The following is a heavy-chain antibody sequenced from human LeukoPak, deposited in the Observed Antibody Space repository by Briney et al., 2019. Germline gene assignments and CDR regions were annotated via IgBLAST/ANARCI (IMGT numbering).Heavy chain of an antibody. CDR2: ITAYNGDT. D-gene: IGHD3-10*01. CDR3: ARASRWYYYGSGSPEGYYMDV. J-gene: IGHJ6*03. V-gene: IGHV1-18*01. CDR1: GYTFSRYG. Sequence: GASVKVSCKASGYTFSRYGITWVRQAPGQGLEWMGWITAYNGDTKDAQKFQGRVTLTTDTSTSTVYMELRSLRSDDTAVYYCARASRWYYYGSGSPEGYYMDVWGKGTTVTVSS.